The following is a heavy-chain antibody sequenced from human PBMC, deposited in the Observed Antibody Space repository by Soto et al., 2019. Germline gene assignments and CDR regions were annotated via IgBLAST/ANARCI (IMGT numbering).Heavy chain of an antibody. V-gene: IGHV4-34*01. CDR1: GWSFSGYY. J-gene: IGHJ3*02. Sequence: SETLSLPGPVYGWSFSGYYWSWIRQPPGKGLEWIGEINHSGSTNYNPSLKSRVTISVDTSKNQFSLKLSSVTAADTAVYYCARDPTYYYDSSGYEYAFDIWGQGTMVTVSS. CDR3: ARDPTYYYDSSGYEYAFDI. D-gene: IGHD3-22*01. CDR2: INHSGST.